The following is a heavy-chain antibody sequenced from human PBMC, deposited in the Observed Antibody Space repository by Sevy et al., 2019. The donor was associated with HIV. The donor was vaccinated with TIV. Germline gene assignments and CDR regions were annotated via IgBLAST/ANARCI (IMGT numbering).Heavy chain of an antibody. Sequence: GGSLRLSCAASGFTFSTYAMNWVRQAPGKGLEWVSTLGSGGVTTYYADSVRGRFTISRDISKNTLFLQMNSLRADDTAVYYRTRYALTSRTWFDPWGQGTLVTVSS. CDR2: LGSGGVTT. D-gene: IGHD7-27*01. J-gene: IGHJ5*02. CDR1: GFTFSTYA. CDR3: TRYALTSRTWFDP. V-gene: IGHV3-23*01.